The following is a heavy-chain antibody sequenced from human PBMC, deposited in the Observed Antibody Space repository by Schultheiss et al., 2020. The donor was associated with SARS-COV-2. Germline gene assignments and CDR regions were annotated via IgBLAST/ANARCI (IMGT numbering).Heavy chain of an antibody. CDR2: IYHSGST. CDR1: GGSISSGGYY. CDR3: ARVPSADDSSGYCVDY. Sequence: SETLSLTCAVSGGSISSGGYYWGWIRQPPGKGLEWIGSIYHSGSTYYNPSLKSRVTISVDTSKNQFSLKLSSVTAADTAVYYCARVPSADDSSGYCVDYWGQGTLVTVSS. V-gene: IGHV4-30-2*05. D-gene: IGHD3-22*01. J-gene: IGHJ4*02.